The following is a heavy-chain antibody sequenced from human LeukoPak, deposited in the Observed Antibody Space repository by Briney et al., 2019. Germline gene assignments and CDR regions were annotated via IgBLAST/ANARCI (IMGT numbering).Heavy chain of an antibody. D-gene: IGHD3-16*01. J-gene: IGHJ4*02. V-gene: IGHV4-39*07. CDR2: IYYSGST. CDR1: GGSLSSSSYY. CDR3: ARDRRAHRGFDY. Sequence: SETLSLTCTVSGGSLSSSSYYWGWIRQPPGKGLEWIRSIYYSGSTYYNPSLKSRVTISVDTSKNQFSLKLSSVTAADTAVYYCARDRRAHRGFDYWGQGTLVTVSS.